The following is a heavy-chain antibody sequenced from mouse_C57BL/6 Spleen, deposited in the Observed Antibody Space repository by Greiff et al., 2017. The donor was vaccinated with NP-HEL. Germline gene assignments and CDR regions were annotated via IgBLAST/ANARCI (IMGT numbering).Heavy chain of an antibody. D-gene: IGHD2-5*01. CDR2: IDPSDSYT. CDR1: GYTFTSYW. Sequence: VQLQQPGAELVMPGASVKLSCKASGYTFTSYWMHWVKQRPGQGLEWIGEIDPSDSYTNYNQKFKGKSTLTVDKSSSTAYMQLSSLTSEDSAVYYCARVYYSKDWYFDVWGTGTTVTVSS. V-gene: IGHV1-69*01. J-gene: IGHJ1*03. CDR3: ARVYYSKDWYFDV.